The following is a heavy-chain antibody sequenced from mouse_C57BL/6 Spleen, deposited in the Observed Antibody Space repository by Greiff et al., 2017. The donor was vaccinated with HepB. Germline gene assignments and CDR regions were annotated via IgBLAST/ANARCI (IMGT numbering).Heavy chain of an antibody. CDR3: TTGSYYYGSSSWFAY. V-gene: IGHV14-4*01. CDR2: IDPENGDT. J-gene: IGHJ3*01. Sequence: EVKLEESGAELVRPGASVKLSCTASGFNIKDDYMHWVKQRPEQGLEWIGWIDPENGDTEYASKFQGKATITADTSSNTAYLQLSSLTSEDTAVYYCTTGSYYYGSSSWFAYWGQGTLVTVSA. D-gene: IGHD1-1*01. CDR1: GFNIKDDY.